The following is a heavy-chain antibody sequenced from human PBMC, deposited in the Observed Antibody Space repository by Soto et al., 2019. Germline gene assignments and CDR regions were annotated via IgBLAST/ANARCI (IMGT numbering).Heavy chain of an antibody. CDR2: IYYSGST. CDR3: ASTPYYYDSSRDD. D-gene: IGHD3-22*01. V-gene: IGHV4-30-4*01. CDR1: GGSISSGDYY. J-gene: IGHJ4*02. Sequence: SETLSLTCTVSGGSISSGDYYWSWIRQPPGKGLEWIGYIYYSGSTYYNPSLKSRVTISVDTSKNQFSLKLSSVTAADTAVYYCASTPYYYDSSRDDWGQGTLVTVSS.